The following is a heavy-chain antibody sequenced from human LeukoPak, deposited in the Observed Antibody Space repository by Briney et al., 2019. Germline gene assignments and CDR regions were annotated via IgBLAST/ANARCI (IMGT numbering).Heavy chain of an antibody. V-gene: IGHV3-48*04. CDR1: GFTFSSYS. Sequence: GGSLRLSCAASGFTFSSYSMNWVRQAPGKGLEWVSYISSSSSTIYYADSVKGRFTISRDNAKNSLYLQMNSLRAEDTAVYYCARDVGDYLYYYYGMDVWGQGTTVTVSS. CDR3: ARDVGDYLYYYYGMDV. D-gene: IGHD4-17*01. CDR2: ISSSSSTI. J-gene: IGHJ6*02.